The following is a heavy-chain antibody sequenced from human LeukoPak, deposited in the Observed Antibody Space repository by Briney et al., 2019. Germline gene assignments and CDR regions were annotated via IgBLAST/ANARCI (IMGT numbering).Heavy chain of an antibody. CDR3: ARGAVSSGSYYGSFDY. D-gene: IGHD1-26*01. J-gene: IGHJ4*02. CDR1: GGTFSSYA. CDR2: IIPIFGTA. Sequence: ASVKVSCKASGGTFSSYAISWVRQAPGQGLEWMGRIIPIFGTANYAQKFQGRVTITTDESTRTAYMELSSLRSEDTAVYYCARGAVSSGSYYGSFDYWGQGTLVTVSS. V-gene: IGHV1-69*05.